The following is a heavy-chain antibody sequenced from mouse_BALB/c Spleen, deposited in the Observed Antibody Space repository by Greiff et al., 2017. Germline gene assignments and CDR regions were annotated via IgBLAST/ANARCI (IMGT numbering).Heavy chain of an antibody. J-gene: IGHJ4*01. Sequence: VQLQQSGAELVRPGSSVKISCKASGYAFSSYWMNWVKQRPGQGLEWIGRIDPANGNTKYDPKFQGKATITADTSSNTAYLQLSSLTSEDTAVYYCARKVLYAMDYWGQGTSVTVSS. CDR2: IDPANGNT. D-gene: IGHD2-14*01. CDR1: GYAFSSYW. CDR3: ARKVLYAMDY. V-gene: IGHV14-1*02.